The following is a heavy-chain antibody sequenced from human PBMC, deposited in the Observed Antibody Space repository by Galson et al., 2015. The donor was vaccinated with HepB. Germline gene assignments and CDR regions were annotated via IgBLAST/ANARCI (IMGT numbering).Heavy chain of an antibody. CDR3: ARGRAYSSGWDYYYYYGMDV. CDR2: IIPIFGTA. J-gene: IGHJ6*02. V-gene: IGHV1-69*13. D-gene: IGHD6-19*01. CDR1: GGTFSSYA. Sequence: SVKVSCKASGGTFSSYAISWVRQAPGQGLEWMGGIIPIFGTANYAQKFQGRVTITADESTSTAYMELSSLRSEDTAVYYCARGRAYSSGWDYYYYYGMDVWGQGTTVTVSS.